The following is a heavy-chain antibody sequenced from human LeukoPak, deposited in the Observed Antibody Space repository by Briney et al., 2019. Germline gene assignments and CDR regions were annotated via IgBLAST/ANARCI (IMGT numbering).Heavy chain of an antibody. Sequence: GSLRLSCAASGFTFSSYWMSWIRQPPGKGLEWIGEINHSGSTNYNPSLKSRVTISVDTSKNQFSLKLSSVTAADTAVYYCARGPLPYGSGRGWFDPWGQGTLVTVSS. CDR2: INHSGST. J-gene: IGHJ5*02. D-gene: IGHD3-10*01. CDR1: GFTFSSYW. V-gene: IGHV4-34*01. CDR3: ARGPLPYGSGRGWFDP.